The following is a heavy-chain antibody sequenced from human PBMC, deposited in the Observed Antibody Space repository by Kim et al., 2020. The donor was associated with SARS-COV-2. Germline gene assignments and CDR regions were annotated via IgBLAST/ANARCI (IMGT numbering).Heavy chain of an antibody. CDR2: IYYTGST. CDR1: GGSISSYY. CDR3: ARGAIAATGGPRY. Sequence: SETLSLTCTVSGGSISSYYWSWIRQPPGKGLEWIGYIYYTGSTNYNPSLKSRVTISVDTSKNQFSLKLSSVTAADTAAVYCARGAIAATGGPRYWGQGTL. J-gene: IGHJ4*02. D-gene: IGHD6-13*01. V-gene: IGHV4-59*01.